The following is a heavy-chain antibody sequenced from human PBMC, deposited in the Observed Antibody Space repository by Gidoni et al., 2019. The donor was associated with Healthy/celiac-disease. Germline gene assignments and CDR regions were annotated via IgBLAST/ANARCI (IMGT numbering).Heavy chain of an antibody. Sequence: EVQLVESGGGLVQPGGSLRLACAASGFTFSSYDMLWVRQATGKGLEWVSAIGTAGDTYYPGSVKGRFTISRENAKNSLYLQMNSLRAGDTAVYYCARGGFDWLPDAFDIWGQGTMVTVSS. D-gene: IGHD3-9*01. CDR2: IGTAGDT. V-gene: IGHV3-13*01. CDR3: ARGGFDWLPDAFDI. CDR1: GFTFSSYD. J-gene: IGHJ3*02.